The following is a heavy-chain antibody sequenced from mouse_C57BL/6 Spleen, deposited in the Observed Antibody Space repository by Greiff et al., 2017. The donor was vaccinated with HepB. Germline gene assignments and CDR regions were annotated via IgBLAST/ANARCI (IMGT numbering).Heavy chain of an antibody. V-gene: IGHV1-82*01. CDR1: GYAFSSSW. CDR2: IYPGDGDT. Sequence: VQLQQSGPELVKPGASVKISCKASGYAFSSSWMNWVKQRPGKGLEWIGRIYPGDGDTNYNGKFKGKATLTADKSSSTAYMQRSSLTSEDSAVYFCARAEDGYSLYFDYWGQGTTLTVSS. D-gene: IGHD2-3*01. CDR3: ARAEDGYSLYFDY. J-gene: IGHJ2*01.